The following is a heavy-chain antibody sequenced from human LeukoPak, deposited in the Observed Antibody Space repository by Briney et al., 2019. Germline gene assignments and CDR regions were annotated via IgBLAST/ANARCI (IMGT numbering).Heavy chain of an antibody. CDR1: GYTFTGHS. V-gene: IGHV1-2*02. CDR2: INPNSGGT. Sequence: ASVKVSCKASGYTFTGHSMHWVRQAPGQGLEWMGWINPNSGGTNYAQKFQGRVTMTRDTSISTAYMELSRLRSDDTALYYCARAPHGYGIDVWGQGTTVTVSS. CDR3: ARAPHGYGIDV. J-gene: IGHJ6*02.